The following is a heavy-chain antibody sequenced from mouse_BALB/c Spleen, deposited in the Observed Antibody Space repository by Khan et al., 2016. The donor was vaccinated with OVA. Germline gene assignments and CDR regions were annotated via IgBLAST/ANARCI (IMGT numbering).Heavy chain of an antibody. J-gene: IGHJ2*01. CDR2: IYPGDGDT. V-gene: IGHV1-87*01. CDR1: GYTFTTYW. Sequence: VQLQQSGAELARPGASVKLSCKASGYTFTTYWMQWVKQRPGQGLEWIGTIYPGDGDTRYTQNSKDKATLTADKSSSTAYMQLSSLASEDSAVYYCASYRYDYFDYWGQGTTLTVSS. D-gene: IGHD2-14*01. CDR3: ASYRYDYFDY.